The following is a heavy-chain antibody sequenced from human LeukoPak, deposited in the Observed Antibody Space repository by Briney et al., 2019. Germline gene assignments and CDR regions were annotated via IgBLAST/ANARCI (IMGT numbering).Heavy chain of an antibody. CDR2: ISSSGSTI. V-gene: IGHV3-11*01. Sequence: GGSLRLSCAASGFTFSDYYMSWIRQAPGKGLEWDSYISSSGSTIYYADSVKGRFTISRDNAKNSLYLQMNSLRAEDTAVYYCARLAYCGGDCYFTFDYWGQGTLVTVSS. D-gene: IGHD2-21*02. CDR3: ARLAYCGGDCYFTFDY. CDR1: GFTFSDYY. J-gene: IGHJ4*02.